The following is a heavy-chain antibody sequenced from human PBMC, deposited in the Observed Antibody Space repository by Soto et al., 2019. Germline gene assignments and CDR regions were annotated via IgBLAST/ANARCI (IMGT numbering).Heavy chain of an antibody. V-gene: IGHV5-10-1*01. CDR2: IDPSDSYT. CDR3: ASRYGSSTSCLNLYYYGMDV. D-gene: IGHD2-2*01. Sequence: GESLKISCKGSGYSFTSYWISWVRQMPGKGLEWMGRIDPSDSYTNYSPSFQGHVTISADKSISTAYLQWSSLKASDTAMYYCASRYGSSTSCLNLYYYGMDVWGQGTTVTVSS. CDR1: GYSFTSYW. J-gene: IGHJ6*02.